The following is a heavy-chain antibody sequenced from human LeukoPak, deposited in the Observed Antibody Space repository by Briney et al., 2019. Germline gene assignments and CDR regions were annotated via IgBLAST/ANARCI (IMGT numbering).Heavy chain of an antibody. CDR2: ISSSSSYI. Sequence: PGGSLRLSCAASGFTFSSYSMNWVRQAPGKGLEWVSSISSSSSYIYYADSVKGRFTISRDNSKNTLYLQMNSLRAEDTAVYYCAKHSSSSGGDAYYFDYWGQGTLVTVSS. V-gene: IGHV3-21*01. CDR1: GFTFSSYS. D-gene: IGHD6-6*01. CDR3: AKHSSSSGGDAYYFDY. J-gene: IGHJ4*02.